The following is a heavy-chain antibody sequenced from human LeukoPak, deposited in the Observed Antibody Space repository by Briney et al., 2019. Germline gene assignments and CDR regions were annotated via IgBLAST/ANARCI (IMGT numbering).Heavy chain of an antibody. CDR3: ARDFGTTGWHTFDY. D-gene: IGHD6-19*01. Sequence: SQTLSLTGVVSGDSVSSKNGAWNWIRQSPSRGLEWLGRTYYRSKWYNDYAESMEGRMTISQDTSKNQCSLHLNSVTPDDTAVYYCARDFGTTGWHTFDYWGQGTLVTVSS. V-gene: IGHV6-1*01. CDR2: TYYRSKWYN. CDR1: GDSVSSKNGA. J-gene: IGHJ4*02.